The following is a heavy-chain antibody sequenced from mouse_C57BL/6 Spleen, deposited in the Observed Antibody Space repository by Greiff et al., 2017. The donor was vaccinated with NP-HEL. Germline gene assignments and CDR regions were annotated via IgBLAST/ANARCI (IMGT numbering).Heavy chain of an antibody. CDR3: AREDGNLFAY. Sequence: QVQLQQPGAELVRPGTSVKLSCKASGYTFTSYWMHWVKQRPGQGLEWIGVIDPSDSYTNYNQKFKGKATLTVDTSSSTAYMQLSSLTSEDSAVYYCAREDGNLFAYWGQGTLVTVSA. CDR1: GYTFTSYW. J-gene: IGHJ3*01. V-gene: IGHV1-59*01. CDR2: IDPSDSYT.